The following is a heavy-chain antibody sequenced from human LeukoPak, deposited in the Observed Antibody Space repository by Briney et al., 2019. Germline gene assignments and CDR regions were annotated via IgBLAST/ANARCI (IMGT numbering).Heavy chain of an antibody. CDR1: GFTFSSYE. Sequence: QPGRSLRLSCVASGFTFSSYEMNWVRQAPGKGLEWVSYISSTGGTIYYADSVRGRFTISRDNAKNSLYLQMTSLRAEDTAVYYCARSRDGFNYWGQGTLVTVSS. V-gene: IGHV3-48*03. D-gene: IGHD5-24*01. CDR3: ARSRDGFNY. CDR2: ISSTGGTI. J-gene: IGHJ4*02.